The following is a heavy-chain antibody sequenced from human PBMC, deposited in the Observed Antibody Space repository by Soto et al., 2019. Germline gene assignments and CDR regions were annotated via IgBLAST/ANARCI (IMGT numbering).Heavy chain of an antibody. J-gene: IGHJ3*02. CDR3: GTQMIVVVLGAFEI. CDR1: GYTLTELS. D-gene: IGHD3-22*01. V-gene: IGHV1-24*01. CDR2: FDPEDGET. Sequence: ASVKVSCKVAGYTLTELSMHWVRQAPVKGREWMGGFDPEDGETIYAQKFQGRVTMTGDTSTDTAYMELSSLRSEDTAVYYCGTQMIVVVLGAFEIWGQGTMVTFSS.